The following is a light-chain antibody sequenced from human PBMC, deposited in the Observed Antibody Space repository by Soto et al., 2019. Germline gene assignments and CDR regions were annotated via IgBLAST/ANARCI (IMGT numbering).Light chain of an antibody. CDR1: QSFSSW. V-gene: IGKV1-5*03. CDR3: QQYNSYPYT. Sequence: DIQMTQSPSTLSASVGDRVTITCRASQSFSSWLAWYQQKPGKAPMLLIYKASSLESGVQPRCSGSGSGTDFTLTSSSLQPDDFATYYCQQYNSYPYTFGQGTKLEIK. J-gene: IGKJ2*01. CDR2: KAS.